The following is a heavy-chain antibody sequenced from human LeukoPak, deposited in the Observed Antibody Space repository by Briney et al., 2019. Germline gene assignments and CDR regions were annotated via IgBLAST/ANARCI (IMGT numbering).Heavy chain of an antibody. Sequence: SVKVSYKASGYTFTSYYMHWVRQAPGQGLEWMGGIIPIFGTANYAQKFQGRVTITADESTSTAYMELSSLRSGDTAVYYCARSPSGSFDYWGQGTLVTVSS. V-gene: IGHV1-69*13. CDR3: ARSPSGSFDY. J-gene: IGHJ4*02. D-gene: IGHD1-26*01. CDR1: GYTFTSYY. CDR2: IIPIFGTA.